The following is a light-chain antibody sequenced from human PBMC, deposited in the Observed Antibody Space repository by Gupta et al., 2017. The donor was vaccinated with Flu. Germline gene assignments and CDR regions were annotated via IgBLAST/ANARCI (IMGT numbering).Light chain of an antibody. CDR3: QQDDTSPIT. Sequence: IVLTQSPGTLSLSPGERATLSCRASQSVSSSFLAWYQQRPGQAPRLLIYGASSRATGIPDRFSGSGSGTDFTLTISRLEPEDFAVFYCQQDDTSPITFGQGTRLEIK. V-gene: IGKV3-20*01. CDR2: GAS. CDR1: QSVSSSF. J-gene: IGKJ5*01.